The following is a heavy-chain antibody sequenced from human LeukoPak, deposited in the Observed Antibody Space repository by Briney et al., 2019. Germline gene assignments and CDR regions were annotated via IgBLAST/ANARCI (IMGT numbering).Heavy chain of an antibody. CDR3: ARLRYHDFWSGYWKYYYYMDV. CDR2: IKQDGSEK. J-gene: IGHJ6*03. V-gene: IGHV3-7*01. D-gene: IGHD3-3*01. CDR1: GFTLSSYW. Sequence: PGGSLRLSCAASGFTLSSYWMGWVRQAPGKGLEWVANIKQDGSEKYYVDSVKGRFTISRDNAKNSLYLQMNSLRAEDTAVYYCARLRYHDFWSGYWKYYYYMDVWGKGTTVTVSS.